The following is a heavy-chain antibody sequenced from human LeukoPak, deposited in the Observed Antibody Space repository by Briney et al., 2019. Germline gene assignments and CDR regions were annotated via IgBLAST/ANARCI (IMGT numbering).Heavy chain of an antibody. J-gene: IGHJ6*03. V-gene: IGHV3-23*01. CDR3: AKASTDYYYYYYMDV. D-gene: IGHD5/OR15-5a*01. CDR2: ISGSGGST. Sequence: PGGSLRLSCAASGFTFSSYAMSWVRQAPGKGLEWVSAISGSGGSTYYADSVKGRFTISRDNSKNTLYPQMNSLKADDTAVYYCAKASTDYYYYYYMDVWGKGTTVTISS. CDR1: GFTFSSYA.